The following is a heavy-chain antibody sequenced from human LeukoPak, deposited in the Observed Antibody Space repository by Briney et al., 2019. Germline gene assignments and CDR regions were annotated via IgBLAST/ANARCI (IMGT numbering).Heavy chain of an antibody. D-gene: IGHD4-17*01. CDR3: ARDRGRDYGDYNWFDP. J-gene: IGHJ5*02. V-gene: IGHV3-21*01. CDR2: ISSSSSYI. CDR1: GFTFSSYS. Sequence: GSLRLSCAASGFTFSSYSMNWVRQAPGKGLEWVSSISSSSSYIYYADSVKGRFTISRDNAKNSLYLQMNSLRAEDTAVYYCARDRGRDYGDYNWFDPWGQGTLVTVSS.